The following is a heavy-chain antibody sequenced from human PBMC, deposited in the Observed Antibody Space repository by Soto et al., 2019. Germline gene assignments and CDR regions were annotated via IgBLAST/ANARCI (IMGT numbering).Heavy chain of an antibody. Sequence: ASVKVSCKASGYTFTRYGISGVRQAPRQGHEWMGWRRAYNRNTNYAQKLQGRVTMTTDTSTSTASKELRSLRSDGTAVYYCAREVADQPLLSWGQGTLVTVSS. V-gene: IGHV1-18*01. CDR2: RRAYNRNT. D-gene: IGHD2-2*01. CDR3: AREVADQPLLS. CDR1: GYTFTRYG. J-gene: IGHJ5*02.